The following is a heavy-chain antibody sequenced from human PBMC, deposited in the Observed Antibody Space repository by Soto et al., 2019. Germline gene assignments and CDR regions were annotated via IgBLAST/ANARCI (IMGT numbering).Heavy chain of an antibody. CDR1: GFTFTSSA. D-gene: IGHD3-16*02. CDR2: IVVGSGNT. Sequence: ASVKVSCKASGFTFTSSAMQWVRQARGQRLEWIGWIVVGSGNTNYAQKFQERVTITRDMSTSTAYMELSSLRSEDTAVYYCAAGPRDYIWGSYRAYYYYYMDVWAKGPRSPSP. CDR3: AAGPRDYIWGSYRAYYYYYMDV. J-gene: IGHJ6*03. V-gene: IGHV1-58*02.